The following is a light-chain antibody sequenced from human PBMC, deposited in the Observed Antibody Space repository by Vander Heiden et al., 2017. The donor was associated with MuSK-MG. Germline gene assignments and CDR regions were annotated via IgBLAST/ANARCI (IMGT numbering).Light chain of an antibody. CDR2: GAS. CDR3: QQDNNWPFT. Sequence: ETVMTQSPATLSVPPGERATLSCRASQSISSHLGWYQQKPGQAPRLLIYGASTRATGIPVRFSGSGSGTEFTLTISNLQSEDFAVYYCQQDNNWPFTFGQGTRLEIK. V-gene: IGKV3D-15*01. CDR1: QSISSH. J-gene: IGKJ5*01.